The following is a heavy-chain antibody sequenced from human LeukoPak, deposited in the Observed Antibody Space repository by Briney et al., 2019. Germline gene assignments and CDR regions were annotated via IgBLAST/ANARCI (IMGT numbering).Heavy chain of an antibody. J-gene: IGHJ4*02. CDR3: ARDLEACGGDCYSFDY. V-gene: IGHV3-74*01. Sequence: GGSLRLSCAASGFTFSNYWMHWVRQAPGKGLVWVSRTNTDASQTTYAASVKGRFTISRDNAKNTLYLQMFSLRAEDTAVYYCARDLEACGGDCYSFDYWGQGTLVTVSS. CDR2: TNTDASQT. CDR1: GFTFSNYW. D-gene: IGHD2-21*02.